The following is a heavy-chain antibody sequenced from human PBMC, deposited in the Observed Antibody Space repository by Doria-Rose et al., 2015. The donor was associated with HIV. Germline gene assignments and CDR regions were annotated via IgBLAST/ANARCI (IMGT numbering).Heavy chain of an antibody. CDR2: IFSDDER. V-gene: IGHV2-26*01. Sequence: QWGPVLVKPTETLTLTCTVSGVSLSSPGMGVSWIRQPPGKALEWLANIFSDDERSYKKPLKSRLTISRGTSKSQVVLTMTDMDPVDTATYYCARIKSSRWYHKYYFDFWGQGTLVIVSA. J-gene: IGHJ4*02. CDR1: GVSLSSPGMG. D-gene: IGHD6-13*01. CDR3: ARIKSSRWYHKYYFDF.